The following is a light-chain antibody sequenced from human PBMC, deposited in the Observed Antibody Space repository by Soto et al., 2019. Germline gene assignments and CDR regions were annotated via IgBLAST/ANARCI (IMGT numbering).Light chain of an antibody. Sequence: SYELTQPPSVSVSPGQTASITCSGDKLGDKYACWYQQKPGQSPVVVIYQDSKRPSGIPERFSGSNSGNTATLTISGTQAMDEADYYCQAWDSSPAVVFGGGTKLTVL. CDR2: QDS. CDR3: QAWDSSPAVV. J-gene: IGLJ2*01. CDR1: KLGDKY. V-gene: IGLV3-1*01.